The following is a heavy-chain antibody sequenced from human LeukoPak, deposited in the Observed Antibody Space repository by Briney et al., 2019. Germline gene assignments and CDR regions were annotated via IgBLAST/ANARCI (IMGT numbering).Heavy chain of an antibody. D-gene: IGHD3-22*01. CDR1: GFTFSSYA. V-gene: IGHV3-23*01. J-gene: IGHJ4*02. Sequence: GGSLRLSCAAPGFTFSSYAMSWVRQAPGKGLEWVSAISGSGGSTYYADSVKGRFTISRDNSKNTLYLQMNSLRAEDTAVYYCAQARAGGYYYGDYWGQGTLVTVSS. CDR3: AQARAGGYYYGDY. CDR2: ISGSGGST.